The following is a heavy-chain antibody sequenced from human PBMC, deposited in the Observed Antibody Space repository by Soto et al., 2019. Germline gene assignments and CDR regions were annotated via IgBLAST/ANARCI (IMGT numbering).Heavy chain of an antibody. CDR2: IIPIFGTA. D-gene: IGHD6-13*01. J-gene: IGHJ4*02. Sequence: SVTGSCKASGGTFSSYASSWVRQAPGQGLEWMGGIIPIFGTANYAQKFQGRVTITADESTSTAYMELSSLSSEDTAVYYCARELYSSSPGVWGQGTLVTVSS. CDR3: ARELYSSSPGV. V-gene: IGHV1-69*13. CDR1: GGTFSSYA.